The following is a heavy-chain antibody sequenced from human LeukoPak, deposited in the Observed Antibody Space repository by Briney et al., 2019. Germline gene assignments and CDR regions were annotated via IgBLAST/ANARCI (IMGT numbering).Heavy chain of an antibody. J-gene: IGHJ3*02. V-gene: IGHV4-31*03. D-gene: IGHD6-13*01. Sequence: SETLSLTCTVSGGSISSGGYYWSWIRQHPGKGLEWIGYIYYSGSTYYNPSLKSRVTISVDTSKNQFSLKLSSVIAADTAVYYCARDPSASSSSWYSAFDIWGQGTMVTVSS. CDR3: ARDPSASSSSWYSAFDI. CDR1: GGSISSGGYY. CDR2: IYYSGST.